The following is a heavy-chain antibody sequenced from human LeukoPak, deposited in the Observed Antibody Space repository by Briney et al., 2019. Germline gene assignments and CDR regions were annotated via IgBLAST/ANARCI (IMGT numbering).Heavy chain of an antibody. Sequence: SETLSLTCTVSGGSISSYYWSWIRQPPGKGLEWIGYIYYSGSTNYNPSLKSRVTMSVDTSKNQFSLKLSSVTAADTAVYYCARTNWGSPSHFDYWGQGTLVTVSS. CDR1: GGSISSYY. V-gene: IGHV4-59*01. J-gene: IGHJ4*02. D-gene: IGHD7-27*01. CDR3: ARTNWGSPSHFDY. CDR2: IYYSGST.